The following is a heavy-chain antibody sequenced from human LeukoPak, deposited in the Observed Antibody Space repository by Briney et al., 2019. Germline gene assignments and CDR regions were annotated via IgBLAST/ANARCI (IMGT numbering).Heavy chain of an antibody. CDR2: LGISGDYA. Sequence: PGGSLRLSCVASGFTLSSYAVSWVRQAPGKGLQCVSSLGISGDYAWYAGSVKGRFTISRDSCKNTLYLQMNRLGAEDTAVYYCARGGGGNSDFLTTYTGASLSFDYWGQGALVTVSS. J-gene: IGHJ4*02. CDR3: ARGGGGNSDFLTTYTGASLSFDY. CDR1: GFTLSSYA. D-gene: IGHD3-9*01. V-gene: IGHV3-23*01.